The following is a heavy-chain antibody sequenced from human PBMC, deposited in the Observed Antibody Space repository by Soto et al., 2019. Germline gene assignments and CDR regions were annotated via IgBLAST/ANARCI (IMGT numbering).Heavy chain of an antibody. CDR2: IYYSGST. CDR1: GGSISSSSYY. V-gene: IGHV4-39*01. CDR3: ARLLLAVAGQFDY. Sequence: SETLSLTCTVSGGSISSSSYYWGWIRQPPGKGLEWIGSIYYSGSTYYNPSLKSRVTISVDTSKNQFSLKLSSVTAADTAVYYCARLLLAVAGQFDYWGQGTLVTVSS. J-gene: IGHJ4*02. D-gene: IGHD6-19*01.